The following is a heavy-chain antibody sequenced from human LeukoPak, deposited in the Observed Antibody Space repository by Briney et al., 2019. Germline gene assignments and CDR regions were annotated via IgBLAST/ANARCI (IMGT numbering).Heavy chain of an antibody. CDR1: GGSISSYY. J-gene: IGHJ6*02. D-gene: IGHD6-19*01. CDR2: IYYSGST. Sequence: SETLSLTCTVSGGSISSYYWSWIRQPPGKGLEWIGYIYYSGSTNYNPFLKSRVTISVDTSKNQFSLKLSSVTAADTAVYYCARHMSGIAVAVDYYYYGMDVWGQGTTVTVSS. V-gene: IGHV4-59*08. CDR3: ARHMSGIAVAVDYYYYGMDV.